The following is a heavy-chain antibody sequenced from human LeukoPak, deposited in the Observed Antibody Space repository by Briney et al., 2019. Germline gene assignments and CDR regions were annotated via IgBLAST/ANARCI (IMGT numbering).Heavy chain of an antibody. CDR3: AKDIRFGGLDYCFDY. D-gene: IGHD4-23*01. J-gene: IGHJ4*02. Sequence: GGSLRLSCAASGFTFEDYAMHWVRQAPGKGLEWVSLISWDGGSTYYTDSVKGRFTISRDNSKNSLYLQMSSLRAEDTALYYCAKDIRFGGLDYCFDYWGQGTLVTVSS. CDR1: GFTFEDYA. V-gene: IGHV3-43D*03. CDR2: ISWDGGST.